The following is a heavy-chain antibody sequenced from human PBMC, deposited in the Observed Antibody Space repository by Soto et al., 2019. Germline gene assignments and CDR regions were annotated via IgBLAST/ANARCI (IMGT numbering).Heavy chain of an antibody. CDR1: GFTFSSYA. V-gene: IGHV3-30-3*01. CDR2: ISNDGSNK. J-gene: IGHJ6*02. D-gene: IGHD3-3*01. CDR3: ARVAIFGVVATYGMDV. Sequence: ESGGGVVQPGRSXXXXXXASGFTFSSYAMHWVRQAPGKGLESVAVISNDGSNKYYADSVKGRFTISRDNSKNTLYLQMNSLRAEDTAVYYCARVAIFGVVATYGMDVWGQGTTVTVSS.